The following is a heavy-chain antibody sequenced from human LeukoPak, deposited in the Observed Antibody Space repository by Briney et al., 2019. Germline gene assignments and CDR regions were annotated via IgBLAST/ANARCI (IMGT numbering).Heavy chain of an antibody. CDR1: GXYS. J-gene: IGHJ4*02. CDR3: AALVGDTQDY. D-gene: IGHD2-8*02. Sequence: GXYSWSXLXQXPGKGLEWIVYIYHSGSTYYNSSLKSRVTISVDRSKNQFSLKLSSVTAADTAVYYCAALVGDTQDYWGQGTLVTVSS. CDR2: IYHSGST. V-gene: IGHV4-30-2*01.